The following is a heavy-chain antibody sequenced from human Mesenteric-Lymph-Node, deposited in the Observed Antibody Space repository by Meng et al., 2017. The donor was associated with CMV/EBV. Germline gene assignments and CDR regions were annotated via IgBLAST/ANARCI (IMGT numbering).Heavy chain of an antibody. D-gene: IGHD1-26*01. J-gene: IGHJ4*02. CDR3: ATPRKLTSVSYRRHYFDS. CDR2: IIPGSDTA. V-gene: IGHV1-69*05. Sequence: SVKVSCKASGGTFNRYAITWVRQAPGQGLAWMGGIIPGSDTANYARNFQGRITITTDESASTAYMELTSLTSEDTAVYYCATPRKLTSVSYRRHYFDSWGQGTLVTVS. CDR1: GGTFNRYA.